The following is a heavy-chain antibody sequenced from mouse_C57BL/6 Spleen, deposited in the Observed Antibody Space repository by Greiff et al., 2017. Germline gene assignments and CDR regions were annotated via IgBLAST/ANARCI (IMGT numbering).Heavy chain of an antibody. D-gene: IGHD2-4*01. CDR2: IDPSDSET. CDR1: GYTFTSYW. Sequence: VQLQQPGAELVRPGSSVKLSCKASGYTFTSYWMHWVKQRPIQGLEWIGNIDPSDSETHYNQKFKDKATLTVDKSSSTAYMQLSSLTSEDSAVYYCARGKAYYDYDGFAYWGQGTLVTVSA. J-gene: IGHJ3*01. V-gene: IGHV1-52*01. CDR3: ARGKAYYDYDGFAY.